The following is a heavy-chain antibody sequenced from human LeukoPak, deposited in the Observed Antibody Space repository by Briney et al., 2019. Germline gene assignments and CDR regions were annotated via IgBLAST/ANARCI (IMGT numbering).Heavy chain of an antibody. V-gene: IGHV4-39*01. CDR2: IYYSGST. D-gene: IGHD3-22*01. CDR3: ARAFDIVGAFDI. J-gene: IGHJ3*02. Sequence: SETLSLTCTVSGGSVSSSSYYWGWIRQPPGTGLEWIGSIYYSGSTYYNPSLKSRVTISVDTSKNQFSLKLSSVTAADTAVYYCARAFDIVGAFDIWGQGTMVTVSS. CDR1: GGSVSSSSYY.